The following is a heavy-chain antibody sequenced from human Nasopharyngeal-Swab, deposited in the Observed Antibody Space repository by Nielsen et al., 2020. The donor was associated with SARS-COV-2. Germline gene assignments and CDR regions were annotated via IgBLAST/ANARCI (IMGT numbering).Heavy chain of an antibody. Sequence: GGSLRLSCAASGFTFSDYDIHWVRQAPGKGLEWVAGISYDGSYKSYADSVKGRFTISRDTSKNTLYLQMNSLKTEDTAVYYCTRTFRVGGYYYGMDVWGQGTTVTVSS. V-gene: IGHV3-30*03. CDR3: TRTFRVGGYYYGMDV. CDR2: ISYDGSYK. CDR1: GFTFSDYD. J-gene: IGHJ6*02. D-gene: IGHD2-2*01.